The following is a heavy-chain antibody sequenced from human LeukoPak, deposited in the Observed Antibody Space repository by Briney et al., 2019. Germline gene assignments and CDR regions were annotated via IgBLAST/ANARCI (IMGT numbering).Heavy chain of an antibody. J-gene: IGHJ4*02. CDR1: GFTFNNYW. CDR3: ATDRKVGTWDPRFDY. CDR2: IREDGSEK. Sequence: KPGGPLRLSCAASGFTFNNYWMMWVRQAPGKGLEWVANIREDGSEKNYVDSVKGRFTISRDNANISLYLQMNSLRVEDTAVYYCATDRKVGTWDPRFDYWGQGTLVTVSS. V-gene: IGHV3-7*01. D-gene: IGHD4-23*01.